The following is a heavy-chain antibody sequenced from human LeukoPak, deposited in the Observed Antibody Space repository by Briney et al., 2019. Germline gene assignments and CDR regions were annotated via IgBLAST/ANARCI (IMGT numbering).Heavy chain of an antibody. CDR1: GFTFSDHW. CDR2: IKEDGSVI. CDR3: AAPHPVLRYFVL. Sequence: GGSLRLSCLASGFTFSDHWMNWVRQAPGKGLEWVASIKEDGSVINYMKSVNGRFTISRDNSKSSVYLQMNSLRADDTAVYYCAAPHPVLRYFVLWGQGTLVTVSS. J-gene: IGHJ4*02. D-gene: IGHD3-9*01. V-gene: IGHV3-7*01.